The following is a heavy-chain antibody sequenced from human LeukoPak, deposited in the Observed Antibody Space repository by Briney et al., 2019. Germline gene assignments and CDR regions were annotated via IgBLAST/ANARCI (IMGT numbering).Heavy chain of an antibody. J-gene: IGHJ5*02. CDR1: EFTFSSYN. Sequence: PGGSLRLSCAASEFTFSSYNMNWVRQAPGKGLEWVSYISSSSNSMYYADSVKGRFTISRDNAKNSLYLQMNSLRAEDTAVYYCARGGDSSGYEGRFDPWGQGTLVTVSS. CDR2: ISSSSNSM. CDR3: ARGGDSSGYEGRFDP. V-gene: IGHV3-48*01. D-gene: IGHD3-22*01.